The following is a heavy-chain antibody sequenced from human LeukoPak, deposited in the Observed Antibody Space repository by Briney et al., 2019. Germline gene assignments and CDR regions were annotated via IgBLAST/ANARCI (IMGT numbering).Heavy chain of an antibody. Sequence: SETLSLTCIVSGYSISSGYFWAWIRPPPGKGLEWIGAFYHSGNTYYNPSLKNRVTASVDTSKNQFSLKLSSVTAADTAVYYCARTPHSSNSYFDYWGQGILVTVSS. V-gene: IGHV4-38-2*02. J-gene: IGHJ4*02. CDR2: FYHSGNT. CDR1: GYSISSGYF. D-gene: IGHD2/OR15-2a*01. CDR3: ARTPHSSNSYFDY.